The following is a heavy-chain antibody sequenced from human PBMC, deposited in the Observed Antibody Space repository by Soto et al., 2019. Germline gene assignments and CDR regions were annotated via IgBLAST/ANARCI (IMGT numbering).Heavy chain of an antibody. CDR1: GFTFSSYA. V-gene: IGHV3-23*01. D-gene: IGHD3-3*01. J-gene: IGHJ4*02. Sequence: PGGSLRLSCAASGFTFSSYAMSWVRQAPGKGLEWVSAISGSGGSTYYADSVKGRFTISRDNSKNTLYLQMNSLRAEDTAVYYCAKVNRSYYDFWSGQTYYFDYWGQGTLVTVSS. CDR3: AKVNRSYYDFWSGQTYYFDY. CDR2: ISGSGGST.